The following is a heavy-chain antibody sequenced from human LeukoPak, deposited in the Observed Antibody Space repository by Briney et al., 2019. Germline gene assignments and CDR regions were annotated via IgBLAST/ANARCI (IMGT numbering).Heavy chain of an antibody. Sequence: PSETLSLTCAVYGGSFSGYYWSWIRQPPGKGLEWIGEINHSGSTNYNPSLESRVTISVDTSKNQFSLKLSSVTAADTAVYYCAREGWDSSGENYFDYWGQGTLVTVSS. CDR1: GGSFSGYY. CDR3: AREGWDSSGENYFDY. J-gene: IGHJ4*02. V-gene: IGHV4-34*01. D-gene: IGHD3-22*01. CDR2: INHSGST.